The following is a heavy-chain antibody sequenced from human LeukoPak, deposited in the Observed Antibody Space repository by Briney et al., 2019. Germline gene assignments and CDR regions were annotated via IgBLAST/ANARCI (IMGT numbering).Heavy chain of an antibody. D-gene: IGHD3-3*01. V-gene: IGHV3-30*02. CDR3: AKAAHYDFWSGYDY. CDR1: GFTFSSYG. J-gene: IGHJ4*02. CDR2: IRYDGSNK. Sequence: GGSLRLSCAASGFTFSSYGMHWVRQAPGKGLEWVTFIRYDGSNKYYTDSVKARFTISRDNSKNTLYLQMNSLRAEDTAVYYCAKAAHYDFWSGYDYWGQGTVVTVSP.